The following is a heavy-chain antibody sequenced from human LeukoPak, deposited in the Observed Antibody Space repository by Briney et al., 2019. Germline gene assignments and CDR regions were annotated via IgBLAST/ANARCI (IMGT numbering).Heavy chain of an antibody. D-gene: IGHD3-9*01. CDR3: AKSGLMRYFDWLSKPLNWFDP. Sequence: GGSLRLSCAASGFTFSSYAMSWVRQAPGKGLEWVSAISGSGGSTYYADSVKGRFTISRDNSKNTLYLQMSSLRAEDTAVYYCAKSGLMRYFDWLSKPLNWFDPWGQGTLVTVSS. CDR1: GFTFSSYA. V-gene: IGHV3-23*01. J-gene: IGHJ5*02. CDR2: ISGSGGST.